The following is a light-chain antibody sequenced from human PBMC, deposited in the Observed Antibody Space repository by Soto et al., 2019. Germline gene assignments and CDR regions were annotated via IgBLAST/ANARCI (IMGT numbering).Light chain of an antibody. CDR2: GTS. CDR3: QRYGSSPPFT. CDR1: QTINSRY. V-gene: IGKV3-20*01. Sequence: EIVLTQSPGTLSLSPGERATLSCRASQTINSRYLAWYQQKPGQAPRLLISGTSTRATGIPDRFSGSGSGTDFTITISRLEPEDFAVYFCQRYGSSPPFTFGQGTKVEI. J-gene: IGKJ2*01.